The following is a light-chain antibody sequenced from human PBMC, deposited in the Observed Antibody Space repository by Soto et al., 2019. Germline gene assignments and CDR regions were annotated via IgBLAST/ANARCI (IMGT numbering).Light chain of an antibody. J-gene: IGKJ2*01. V-gene: IGKV3-11*01. CDR2: DAS. CDR1: QSVNSY. Sequence: EIVLTQSPATLSLSPGERATLSCRASQSVNSYLAWYQQKPGQAPRLLISDASNRATGIPARFSGSGSGTDFTLTIISLEPEDFAVYYCQQRSNWPPYTFGQGTKLEIK. CDR3: QQRSNWPPYT.